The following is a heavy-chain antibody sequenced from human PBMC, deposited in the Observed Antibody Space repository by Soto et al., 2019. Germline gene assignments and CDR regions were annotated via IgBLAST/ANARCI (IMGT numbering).Heavy chain of an antibody. V-gene: IGHV3-23*01. Sequence: HPGGSLRLSCVASGFTFENYAMSWGRQAPGKGLEWVSAISGSGGTTYYSDSVKGRFTISRDNSKNTVYLQMNDLRVEDAAEYFCAKDSWAIFGVPAGEYYAMDVWGQGTTVTVSS. J-gene: IGHJ6*02. CDR3: AKDSWAIFGVPAGEYYAMDV. D-gene: IGHD3-3*01. CDR2: ISGSGGTT. CDR1: GFTFENYA.